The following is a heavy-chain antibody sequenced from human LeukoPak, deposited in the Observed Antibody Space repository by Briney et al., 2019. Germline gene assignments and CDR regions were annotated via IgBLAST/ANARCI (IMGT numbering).Heavy chain of an antibody. J-gene: IGHJ4*02. Sequence: GASVKVSRKASGGTFSSYAISWVRQAPGQGLEWMGGIIPIFGTANYAQKFQGRVTITADKSTSTAYMELSSLRSEDTAVYYCAQWDYGDYYYFDYWGQGTLVTVSS. CDR3: AQWDYGDYYYFDY. V-gene: IGHV1-69*06. D-gene: IGHD4-17*01. CDR1: GGTFSSYA. CDR2: IIPIFGTA.